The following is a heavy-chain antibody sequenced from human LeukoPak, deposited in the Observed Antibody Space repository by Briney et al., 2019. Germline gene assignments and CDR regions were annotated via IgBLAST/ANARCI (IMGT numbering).Heavy chain of an antibody. CDR1: GGSISSSNW. CDR3: ARHFRRVSATYYYYYYMDV. J-gene: IGHJ6*03. D-gene: IGHD6-25*01. CDR2: IYHSGST. Sequence: SGTLSLTCAVSGGSISSSNWWSWVRQPPGKGLEWIGEIYHSGSTNYNPSLKSRVTISVDKSKNQFSLKLSSVTAADTAVYYCARHFRRVSATYYYYYYMDVWGKGTTVTVSS. V-gene: IGHV4-4*02.